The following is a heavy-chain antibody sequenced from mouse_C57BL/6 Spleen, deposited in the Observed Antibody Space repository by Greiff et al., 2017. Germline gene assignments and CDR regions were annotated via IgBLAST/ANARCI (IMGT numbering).Heavy chain of an antibody. J-gene: IGHJ3*01. V-gene: IGHV5-16*01. CDR3: AREDYGSSYAFAY. D-gene: IGHD1-1*01. CDR1: GFTFSDYY. CDR2: INYDGSST. Sequence: EVQLMESEGGLVQPGSSMKLSCTASGFTFSDYYMAWVRQVPEKGLEWVANINYDGSSTYYLDSLKSRFIISRDNAKNILYLQMSSLKSEDTATYYCAREDYGSSYAFAYWGQGTLVTVSA.